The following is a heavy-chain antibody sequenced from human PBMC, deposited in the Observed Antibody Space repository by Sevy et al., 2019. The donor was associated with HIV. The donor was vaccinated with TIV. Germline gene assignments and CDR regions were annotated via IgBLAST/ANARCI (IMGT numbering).Heavy chain of an antibody. CDR3: ARDYREYSGSGKYLYYMDI. D-gene: IGHD3-10*01. Sequence: SETLSLTCAVSGGSVSSGGHSWTWIRQPPGKGLEWIGYFSHSGTTYYNPSLKSRVTISVDRSKNQFSLNLTSVTAADTAVYYCARDYREYSGSGKYLYYMDIWGKGTTVTVSS. CDR2: FSHSGTT. V-gene: IGHV4-30-2*01. J-gene: IGHJ6*03. CDR1: GGSVSSGGHS.